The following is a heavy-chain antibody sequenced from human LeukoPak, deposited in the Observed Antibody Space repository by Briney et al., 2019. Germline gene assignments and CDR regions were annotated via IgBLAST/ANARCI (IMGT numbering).Heavy chain of an antibody. J-gene: IGHJ5*02. CDR1: GGSISSSSYY. CDR3: ARSRDLPAATTYGTRINWFDP. CDR2: IYYSGST. Sequence: PSETLSLTCTVSGGSISSSSYYWGWIRQPPGKGLEGIGSIYYSGSTYYNPSLKSRVSISVDTSKNQFSLKLSSVTAADTAVYYCARSRDLPAATTYGTRINWFDPWGQGTLVTVSS. V-gene: IGHV4-39*01. D-gene: IGHD2-2*01.